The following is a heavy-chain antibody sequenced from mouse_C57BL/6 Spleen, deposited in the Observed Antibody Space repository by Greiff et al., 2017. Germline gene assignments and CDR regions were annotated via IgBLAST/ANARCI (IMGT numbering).Heavy chain of an antibody. J-gene: IGHJ4*01. CDR1: GYSITSGYY. CDR3: ARLTTAYAMDY. D-gene: IGHD1-2*01. Sequence: EVHLVESGPGLVKPSQSLSLTCSVTGYSITSGYYWNWIRQFPGNKLEWMGYISYDGSNNYNPSLKNRISITRDTSKNQFFLKLNSVTTEDTATYYCARLTTAYAMDYWGQGTSVTVSS. V-gene: IGHV3-6*01. CDR2: ISYDGSN.